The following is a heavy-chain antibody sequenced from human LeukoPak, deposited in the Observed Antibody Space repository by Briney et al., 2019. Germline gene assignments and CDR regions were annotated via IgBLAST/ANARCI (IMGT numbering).Heavy chain of an antibody. V-gene: IGHV4-34*01. CDR3: ARQKLYYYGSGSYYIRFDY. Sequence: SETLSLTCAVYGGSFSGYYWSWIRQPPGKGLEWIGEINHSGSTNYNPSLKSRVTISVDTSKNQFSLKLSSVTAADTAVYYCARQKLYYYGSGSYYIRFDYWGQGTLVTVSS. J-gene: IGHJ4*02. CDR2: INHSGST. CDR1: GGSFSGYY. D-gene: IGHD3-10*01.